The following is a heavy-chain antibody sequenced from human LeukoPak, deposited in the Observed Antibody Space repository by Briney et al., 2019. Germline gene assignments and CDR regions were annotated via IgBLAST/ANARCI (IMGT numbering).Heavy chain of an antibody. CDR1: GFTFSTYT. D-gene: IGHD6-6*01. J-gene: IGHJ4*02. Sequence: PGGSLRLSCAASGFTFSTYTMNWVRQPPGKGLEWLSSISRSSGYRNYADSVKGRFTISRDNAQNLLYLQMNSLTAEDTAVFYCARGLTRDSSSSYPSDYWGQGTLVTVSS. V-gene: IGHV3-21*06. CDR3: ARGLTRDSSSSYPSDY. CDR2: ISRSSGYR.